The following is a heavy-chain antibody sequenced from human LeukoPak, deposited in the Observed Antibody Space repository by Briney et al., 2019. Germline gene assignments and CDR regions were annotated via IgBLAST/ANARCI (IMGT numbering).Heavy chain of an antibody. Sequence: GGSLRLSCAASGFTFSDNYMSWIRQAPGKGLEWVSYISSSGSTIYYADSVKGRFTISRDNAKNSLYLQMNSLRAEDTAVYYCARGRIAVSYYMDVWGKGTTVTVSS. CDR2: ISSSGSTI. V-gene: IGHV3-11*01. CDR1: GFTFSDNY. J-gene: IGHJ6*03. D-gene: IGHD6-19*01. CDR3: ARGRIAVSYYMDV.